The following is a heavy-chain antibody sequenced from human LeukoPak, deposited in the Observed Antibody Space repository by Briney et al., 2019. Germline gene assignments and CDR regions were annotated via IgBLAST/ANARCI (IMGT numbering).Heavy chain of an antibody. CDR2: IRYDGSNK. J-gene: IGHJ4*02. D-gene: IGHD6-13*01. CDR3: AKDGSSWSFFDY. CDR1: GFTFSSYG. V-gene: IGHV3-30*02. Sequence: PGGSLRLSCAASGFTFSSYGIHWVRQAPDKGLEWVAHIRYDGSNKYYADSVKGRFTISRDNSKNTLHLQMNSLRAEDTAVYYCAKDGSSWSFFDYWGQRTLVTVSS.